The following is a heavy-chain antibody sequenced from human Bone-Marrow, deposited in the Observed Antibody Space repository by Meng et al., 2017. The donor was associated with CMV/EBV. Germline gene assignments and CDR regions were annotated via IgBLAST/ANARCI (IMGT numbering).Heavy chain of an antibody. CDR3: ANIAVAGIWLDY. V-gene: IGHV2-5*02. D-gene: IGHD6-19*01. CDR1: GFSLATSGVG. J-gene: IGHJ4*02. Sequence: TFSGFSLATSGVGVGWIRQPPGKALEWLAVIDWDDDKRYSTSLESRLTITKDTFKNQVVLTMTNMDPVDTATYYCANIAVAGIWLDYWGQGTLVTVSS. CDR2: IDWDDDK.